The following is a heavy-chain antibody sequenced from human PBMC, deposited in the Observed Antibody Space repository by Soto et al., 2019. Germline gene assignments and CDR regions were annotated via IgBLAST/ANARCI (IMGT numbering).Heavy chain of an antibody. CDR3: ASDYLAVPHRVIDY. D-gene: IGHD2-2*01. J-gene: IGHJ4*02. CDR1: GFTFSSYG. CDR2: IWYDGSNK. V-gene: IGHV3-33*01. Sequence: QVQLVESGGGVVQPGRSLRLSCAASGFTFSSYGMHWVRQAPGKGLEWVAVIWYDGSNKYYADSVKGRFTISRDNSKNSLYLQMTSLRAEDTAVYYCASDYLAVPHRVIDYWGPGTLVTVSS.